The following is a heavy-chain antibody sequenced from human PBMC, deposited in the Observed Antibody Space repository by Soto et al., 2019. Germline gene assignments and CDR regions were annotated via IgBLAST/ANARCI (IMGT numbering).Heavy chain of an antibody. J-gene: IGHJ4*02. V-gene: IGHV1-18*01. Sequence: HVQLVQSGAEVRKPGASVKVSCKASGYTFNTYSISWVRQAPGQGLEWMGWISTTIGNTKYAQNLKGRSTMTTDTSTNTAYMELRSLRSDDTAVYYCARVDLDFDYWGQGTLVTVSS. CDR3: ARVDLDFDY. CDR1: GYTFNTYS. CDR2: ISTTIGNT.